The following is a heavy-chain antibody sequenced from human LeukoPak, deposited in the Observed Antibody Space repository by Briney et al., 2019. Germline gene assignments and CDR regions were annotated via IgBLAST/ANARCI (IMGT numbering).Heavy chain of an antibody. CDR3: AKVYRGYSYVGDFDY. CDR1: GFTFSSYS. D-gene: IGHD5-18*01. CDR2: ISSSSSYI. V-gene: IGHV3-21*04. Sequence: GGSLRLSCAASGFTFSSYSMNWVRQAPGKGLEWVSSISSSSSYIYYADSVKGRFTISRDNAKNSLYLQMNSLRAEDTAVYYCAKVYRGYSYVGDFDYWGQGTLVTVSS. J-gene: IGHJ4*02.